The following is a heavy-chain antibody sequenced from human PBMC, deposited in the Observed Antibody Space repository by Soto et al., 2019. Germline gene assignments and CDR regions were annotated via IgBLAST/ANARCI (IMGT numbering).Heavy chain of an antibody. D-gene: IGHD2-15*01. CDR2: IDPSDSKT. CDR3: ARRIDEGGYYYYAFDV. Sequence: PGESLKISCKGSGYSFDTYRINWVRQMPGKGLEWMGRIDPSDSKTKYSPSLEAHISISVDKSINTTYLHWSSLKASDTAVYYCARRIDEGGYYYYAFDVWGQGTAVTVSS. V-gene: IGHV5-10-1*01. J-gene: IGHJ6*02. CDR1: GYSFDTYR.